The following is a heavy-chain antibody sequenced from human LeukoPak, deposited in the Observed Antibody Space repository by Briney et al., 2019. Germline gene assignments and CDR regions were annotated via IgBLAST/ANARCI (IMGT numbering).Heavy chain of an antibody. Sequence: ASVKVSCKASGGTFSSYAISWVRQAPGQALEWMGRIIPILGIANYAQKFQARVTITADKSTSTAYMELSSLRSEDTAVYYCAQVDDPAMPSAFDIWGEGTMVTVYS. J-gene: IGHJ3*02. CDR1: GGTFSSYA. CDR3: AQVDDPAMPSAFDI. CDR2: IIPILGIA. V-gene: IGHV1-69*04. D-gene: IGHD2-2*01.